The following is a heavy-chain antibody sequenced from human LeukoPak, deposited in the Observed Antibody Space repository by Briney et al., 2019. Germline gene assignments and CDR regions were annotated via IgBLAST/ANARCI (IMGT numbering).Heavy chain of an antibody. CDR1: GGSVSSGSYY. D-gene: IGHD6-13*01. CDR2: IYYSGST. Sequence: SETLSLTCTVSGGSVSSGSYYWSWIRQPPGKGLEWIGYIYYSGSTSYNPSLKSRVTISVDTSKNQFSLKLSSVTAADTAVYYCARGGAAAGTGTNWFDPWGQGTLVTVSS. V-gene: IGHV4-61*01. CDR3: ARGGAAAGTGTNWFDP. J-gene: IGHJ5*02.